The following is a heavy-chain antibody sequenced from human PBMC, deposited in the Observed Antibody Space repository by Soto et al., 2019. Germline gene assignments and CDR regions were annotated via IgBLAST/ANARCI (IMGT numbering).Heavy chain of an antibody. Sequence: QVQLVESGGGVVQPGRSLRLSCAASGFTFSSYGMHWVRQAPGKGLEWVAVISYDGSNKYYADSVKGRFTISRDNSKNTLYLQMNSLRAEDTAVYYCAKDFTTHNDYGDSGAFDIWGQGTMVTVSS. CDR3: AKDFTTHNDYGDSGAFDI. V-gene: IGHV3-30*18. D-gene: IGHD4-17*01. J-gene: IGHJ3*02. CDR1: GFTFSSYG. CDR2: ISYDGSNK.